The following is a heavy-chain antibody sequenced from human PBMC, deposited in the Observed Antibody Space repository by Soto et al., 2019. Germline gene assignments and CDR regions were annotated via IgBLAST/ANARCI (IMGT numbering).Heavy chain of an antibody. D-gene: IGHD2-15*01. CDR3: ARDVAATPWFDS. V-gene: IGHV3-74*01. CDR1: GFTFNIYW. CDR2: IKTDGTST. Sequence: EVQLVESGGGLVQPGGSLRLSCAASGFTFNIYWMHWVRQAPGQGLVWVSLIKTDGTSTTYADFVKGRFTISRDNAKNRVSLQMNSVGAEDTGVYYCARDVAATPWFDSWGQGTLVTVSS. J-gene: IGHJ5*01.